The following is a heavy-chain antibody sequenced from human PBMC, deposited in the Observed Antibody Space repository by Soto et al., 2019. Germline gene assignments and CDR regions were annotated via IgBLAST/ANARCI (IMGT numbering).Heavy chain of an antibody. CDR2: ISAYDGYT. V-gene: IGHV1-18*01. CDR1: GYTFTSYG. J-gene: IGHJ6*02. CDR3: ARGGFYDSSGARNYYYYGMNV. Sequence: ASVKVSCKASGYTFTSYGINWVRQAPGQGLEWLGWISAYDGYTNYAQILQGRVSMTTDTSTKTAYMELRSLRSDDTAMYYCARGGFYDSSGARNYYYYGMNVWGQGTTVTVSS. D-gene: IGHD3-22*01.